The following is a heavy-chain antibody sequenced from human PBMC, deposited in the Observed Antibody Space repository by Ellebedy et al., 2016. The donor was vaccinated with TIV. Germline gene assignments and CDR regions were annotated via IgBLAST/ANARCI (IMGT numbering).Heavy chain of an antibody. Sequence: SETLSLXXTVSGVSISNYLWSWIRQPPGKGLEWIGDINHSGSTNYSPSLRSRVTISIDTSIHQFSLKLTSVTAADTAVYYCAGGRADVWELLAYWGQGTLATVSS. J-gene: IGHJ4*02. D-gene: IGHD1-26*01. CDR3: AGGRADVWELLAY. CDR2: INHSGST. V-gene: IGHV4-34*01. CDR1: GVSISNYL.